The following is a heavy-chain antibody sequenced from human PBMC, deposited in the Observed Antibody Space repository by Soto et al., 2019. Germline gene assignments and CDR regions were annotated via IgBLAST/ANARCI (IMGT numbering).Heavy chain of an antibody. J-gene: IGHJ4*02. Sequence: EVQLLESGGNLVQPGGSLRLSCAASGFTFSSYAMSWVRQAPGKGLEWVSTVGVSGATTYYTDSVKGRFTISRDNSNNTLLLQMHSMRAEDTAIYYCAKFRPGLGSQTDSWGQGTVVSVSS. CDR2: VGVSGATT. D-gene: IGHD3-10*01. CDR3: AKFRPGLGSQTDS. V-gene: IGHV3-23*01. CDR1: GFTFSSYA.